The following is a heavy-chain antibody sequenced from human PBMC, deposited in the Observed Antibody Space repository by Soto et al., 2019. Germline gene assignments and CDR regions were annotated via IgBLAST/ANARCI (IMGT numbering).Heavy chain of an antibody. D-gene: IGHD6-6*01. J-gene: IGHJ6*03. CDR1: GYTFTSYA. CDR3: ARDQVSYSSSFFSVPYYYYMDV. Sequence: ASVKVSCKASGYTFTSYAMHWVRQAPGQRLEWMGWINAGNGNTKYSQKFQGRVTITRDTSASTAYMELSSLRSEDTAVYYCARDQVSYSSSFFSVPYYYYMDVWGKGTTVTVSS. V-gene: IGHV1-3*01. CDR2: INAGNGNT.